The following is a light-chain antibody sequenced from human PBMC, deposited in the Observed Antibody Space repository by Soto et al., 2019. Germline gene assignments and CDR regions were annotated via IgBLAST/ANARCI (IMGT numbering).Light chain of an antibody. CDR2: EVS. CDR1: SSDVGSYNL. J-gene: IGLJ1*01. V-gene: IGLV2-23*02. Sequence: QSVLTQAASVSGSPGQPITISCTGPSSDVGSYNLVSWYQQHPGKAPKLMIYEVSKRPSGLSNRFSGSKSGNTASLTISGLQAEDEADYYCCSYAGSRTPLIFGTGTQLTVL. CDR3: CSYAGSRTPLI.